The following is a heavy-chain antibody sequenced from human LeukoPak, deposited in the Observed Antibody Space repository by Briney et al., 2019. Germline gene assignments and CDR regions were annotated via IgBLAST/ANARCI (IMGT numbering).Heavy chain of an antibody. V-gene: IGHV4-59*12. CDR3: ARDRSGWYGGFDY. CDR2: IYYSGST. D-gene: IGHD6-19*01. Sequence: SETLSLTCTVSGGSISSYYWSWIRQPPGKGLEWIGYIYYSGSTNYNPSLKSRVTISVDTSKNQFSLKLSSVTAADTAVYYCARDRSGWYGGFDYWGQGTLVTVSS. CDR1: GGSISSYY. J-gene: IGHJ4*02.